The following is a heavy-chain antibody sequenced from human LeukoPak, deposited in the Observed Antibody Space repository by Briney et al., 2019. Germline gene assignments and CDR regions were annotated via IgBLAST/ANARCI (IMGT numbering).Heavy chain of an antibody. V-gene: IGHV3-7*02. D-gene: IGHD3-16*01. CDR1: GFPFTTYW. Sequence: GGSLRLSCAASGFPFTTYWMSWVRQAPGRGLEWVANIKQDGSEKYYVDSVKGRFTISRDNAKNSLYLQMNSLRDEDTAVCYCTRGFGYFDYWGQGALVTVSS. CDR3: TRGFGYFDY. CDR2: IKQDGSEK. J-gene: IGHJ4*02.